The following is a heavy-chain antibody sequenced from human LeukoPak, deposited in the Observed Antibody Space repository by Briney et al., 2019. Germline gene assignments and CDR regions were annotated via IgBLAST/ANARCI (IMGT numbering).Heavy chain of an antibody. CDR3: ATRAHVGNIGGFDI. D-gene: IGHD2/OR15-2a*01. V-gene: IGHV3-23*01. CDR2: ISGGGGST. J-gene: IGHJ3*02. CDR1: GFTFTSYA. Sequence: PGGSLRLSCAASGFTFTSYAMSWVRQAPGKGLEWVSAISGGGGSTYYADSVKGRFTISRDNSKNTLYLQMNSLRAEDTAVYYCATRAHVGNIGGFDIWGQGTMVTAS.